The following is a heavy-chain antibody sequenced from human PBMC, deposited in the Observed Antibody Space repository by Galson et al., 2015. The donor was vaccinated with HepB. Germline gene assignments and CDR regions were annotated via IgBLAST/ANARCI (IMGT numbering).Heavy chain of an antibody. CDR1: GFTFSSFG. D-gene: IGHD3-22*01. CDR3: ARDALRKWYDSSSMDV. Sequence: SLRLSCAASGFTFSSFGMHWVRQAPGKGLEWVAVILYDGGNKYYADSVKGRFTIARDTSKNTLYLQMNGLRGDDTAIYYCARDALRKWYDSSSMDVWGKGTTVTVSS. J-gene: IGHJ6*03. V-gene: IGHV3-30*03. CDR2: ILYDGGNK.